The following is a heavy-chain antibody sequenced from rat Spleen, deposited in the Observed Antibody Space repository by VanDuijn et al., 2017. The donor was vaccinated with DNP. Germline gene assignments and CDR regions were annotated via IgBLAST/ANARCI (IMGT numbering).Heavy chain of an antibody. V-gene: IGHV2S8*01. D-gene: IGHD1-8*01. CDR3: TREEPRVLSFFSSLFDY. Sequence: QVQLEESGPGLLQPSQTLSLTCTVSGFSLTKCGISWVRQPPGKGLEWIAAISSGGSSYFNSALKSRLSVSRDTSRSQAFLQMNSLQTEDTAIYFCTREEPRVLSFFSSLFDYWGQGVMVTVSS. J-gene: IGHJ2*01. CDR2: ISSGGSS. CDR1: GFSLTKCG.